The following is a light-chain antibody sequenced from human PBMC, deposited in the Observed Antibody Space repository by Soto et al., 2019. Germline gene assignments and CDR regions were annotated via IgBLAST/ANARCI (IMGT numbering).Light chain of an antibody. J-gene: IGLJ1*01. CDR2: EVY. V-gene: IGLV2-8*01. CDR1: SSDVGGYNY. Sequence: SVLTKPPYANGLHGQSVTISRKRTSSDVGGYNYVSWYQQHPGKAPKLIIYEVYKRPSGVPDRFSGSKSGNTAALTVSGLQAEDEADYYCSSYVGTNSYVFGTGTKVTVL. CDR3: SSYVGTNSYV.